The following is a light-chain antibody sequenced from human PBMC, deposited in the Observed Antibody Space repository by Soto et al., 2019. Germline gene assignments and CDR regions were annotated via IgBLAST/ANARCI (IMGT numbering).Light chain of an antibody. V-gene: IGLV1-40*01. CDR1: SSNIGAGHD. Sequence: QSVLTRPPSVSGAPGQRLTISCTGSSSNIGAGHDVHWYQQLPGTAPKLVIFGNNNRPSGVPDRFSGSKSGVSASLAISGLLAEDEADYYCQSYDSSLSGRVFGTGTKVTV. CDR3: QSYDSSLSGRV. CDR2: GNN. J-gene: IGLJ1*01.